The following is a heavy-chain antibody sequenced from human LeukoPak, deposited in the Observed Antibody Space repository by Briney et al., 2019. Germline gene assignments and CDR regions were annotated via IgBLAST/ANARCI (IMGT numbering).Heavy chain of an antibody. J-gene: IGHJ4*02. CDR1: GGSFSTYY. CDR2: TYTSGTT. D-gene: IGHD3-10*01. Sequence: SETLSLTCTVSGGSFSTYYWSWIRQPAGKGLEWIGHTYTSGTTNYNPSLKSRVTMSIDTSKNQFSLKLSSVTAADTAIYYCARDAKYYYGSRTYFFFEYWGQGTLVTVSS. CDR3: ARDAKYYYGSRTYFFFEY. V-gene: IGHV4-4*07.